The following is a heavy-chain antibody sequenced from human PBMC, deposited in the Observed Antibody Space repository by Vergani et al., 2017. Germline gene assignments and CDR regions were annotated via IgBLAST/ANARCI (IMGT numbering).Heavy chain of an antibody. CDR1: GFTFSDYY. CDR2: IYSGGST. V-gene: IGHV3-66*01. D-gene: IGHD1-26*01. CDR3: ARGGGSHSGSPLDAFDI. J-gene: IGHJ3*02. Sequence: VQLVESGGGLVKPGGSLRLSCAASGFTFSDYYMSWIRQAPGKGLEWVSVIYSGGSTYYADSVKGRFTISRDNSKNTLYLQMNSLRAEDTAVYYCARGGGSHSGSPLDAFDIWGQGTMVTVSS.